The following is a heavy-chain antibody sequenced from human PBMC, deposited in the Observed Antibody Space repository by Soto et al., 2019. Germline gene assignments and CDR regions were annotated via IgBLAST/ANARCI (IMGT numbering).Heavy chain of an antibody. CDR3: AKDESAGYYYFDY. D-gene: IGHD3-9*01. CDR2: ISGSGGST. CDR1: GLIFSSYA. J-gene: IGHJ4*02. Sequence: PGGSLRLSCAASGLIFSSYAMSWVRQAPGKGLEWVSGISGSGGSTYYADSVKGRFTISRDNSKNTLYLQMNSLRAEDTAVYYCAKDESAGYYYFDYWGQGTLVTVSS. V-gene: IGHV3-23*01.